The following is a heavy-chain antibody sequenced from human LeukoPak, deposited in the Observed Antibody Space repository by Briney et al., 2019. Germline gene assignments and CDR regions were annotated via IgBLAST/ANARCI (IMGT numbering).Heavy chain of an antibody. CDR3: ARFYDSSGQGDYFDY. D-gene: IGHD3-22*01. CDR2: IYYSGST. J-gene: IGHJ4*02. CDR1: GGSISSSSYY. Sequence: SETLSLTCTVSGGSISSSSYYWGWIRQPPGKGLEWIGSIYYSGSTYYNPSLKSRVTISVDTSKNQFSLKLSSVTAADTAVYYCARFYDSSGQGDYFDYWGQGTLVTVSS. V-gene: IGHV4-39*07.